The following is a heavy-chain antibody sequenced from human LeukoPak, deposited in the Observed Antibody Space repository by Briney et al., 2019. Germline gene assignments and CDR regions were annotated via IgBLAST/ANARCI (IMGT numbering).Heavy chain of an antibody. Sequence: PGGSLGLSCAASGFTVSSNYMSWVRQAPGKGLEWVSVIYSGGSTYYTDSVKGRFTISRDNAKNSLYLQMNSLRAEDTALYYCAKDMLGYCSSTSCRTEGGYYYYGMDVWGQGTTVTVSS. CDR3: AKDMLGYCSSTSCRTEGGYYYYGMDV. CDR2: IYSGGST. V-gene: IGHV3-53*05. CDR1: GFTVSSNY. J-gene: IGHJ6*02. D-gene: IGHD2-2*01.